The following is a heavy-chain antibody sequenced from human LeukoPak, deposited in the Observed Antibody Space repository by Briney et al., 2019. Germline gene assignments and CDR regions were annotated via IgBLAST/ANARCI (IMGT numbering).Heavy chain of an antibody. CDR2: IYTSGST. V-gene: IGHV4-4*07. CDR1: GGSISSYY. CDR3: ARGDPYASSGWFFDQINWFDP. Sequence: SETLSLTCTVSGGSISSYYWSWIRQPAGKGLEWIGRIYTSGSTNYNPSLKSRVTMSVDTSKNQFSLKLSSVTAADTAVYYCARGDPYASSGWFFDQINWFDPWGQGTLVTVSS. D-gene: IGHD6-19*01. J-gene: IGHJ5*02.